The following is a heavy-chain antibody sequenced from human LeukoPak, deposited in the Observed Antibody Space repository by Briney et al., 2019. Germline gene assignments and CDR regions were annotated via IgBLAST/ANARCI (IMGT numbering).Heavy chain of an antibody. Sequence: GGSLRLSCAAPGFTFSSYGMHWVRQAPGKGLEWVAVIWYDGSNKYYADSVRGRFTISRDNSKNTLYLQMNSLRAEDTAVYYCARDWVGATMTHYYYYYGMDVWGQGTTVTVSS. D-gene: IGHD1-26*01. CDR1: GFTFSSYG. J-gene: IGHJ6*02. CDR2: IWYDGSNK. CDR3: ARDWVGATMTHYYYYYGMDV. V-gene: IGHV3-33*01.